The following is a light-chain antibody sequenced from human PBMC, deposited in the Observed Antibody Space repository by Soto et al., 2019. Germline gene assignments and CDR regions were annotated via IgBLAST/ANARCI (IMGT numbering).Light chain of an antibody. Sequence: DIQMTQSPSSESASIGDSFTITCRASQDIGTWLAWYQQKPGKAPSLLIYAASSLQSGVPSRFSGSGSGTDFTLTISSLQPEDIATYFCQQTNSFPRTFGQGTKVDIK. CDR2: AAS. CDR3: QQTNSFPRT. J-gene: IGKJ1*01. V-gene: IGKV1-12*01. CDR1: QDIGTW.